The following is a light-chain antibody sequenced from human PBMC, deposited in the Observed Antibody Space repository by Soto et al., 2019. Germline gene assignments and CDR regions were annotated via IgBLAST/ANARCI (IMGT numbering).Light chain of an antibody. CDR1: NSNIGNNY. V-gene: IGLV1-51*02. CDR2: ETN. Sequence: QSVLTQPPSLSAAPGQMVTISCSGGNSNIGNNYVSWYQQLPGTAPKLLIYETNKRPSGIPDRLSGSKSGTSATLGITGLQTGDEADYYCGTWDSSLSTAYHVFGSGTKVTVL. CDR3: GTWDSSLSTAYHV. J-gene: IGLJ1*01.